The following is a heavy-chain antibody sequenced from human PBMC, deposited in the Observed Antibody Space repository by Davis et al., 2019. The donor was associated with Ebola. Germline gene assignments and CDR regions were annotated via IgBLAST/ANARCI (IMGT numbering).Heavy chain of an antibody. CDR3: AAATRKYYYYGMDV. D-gene: IGHD6-25*01. Sequence: SGPTLVKPTQTLTLTCTFSGFSLSTSGVGVGWIRQPPGKALEWLALIYWDDDKRYSPSLKSRLTITKDTSKNQVVLTMTNMDPVDTATYYCAAATRKYYYYGMDVWGQGTTATVSS. J-gene: IGHJ6*02. V-gene: IGHV2-5*02. CDR1: GFSLSTSGVG. CDR2: IYWDDDK.